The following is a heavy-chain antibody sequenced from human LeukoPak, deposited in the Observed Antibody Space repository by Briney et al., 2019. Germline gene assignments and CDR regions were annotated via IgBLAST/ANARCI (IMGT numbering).Heavy chain of an antibody. Sequence: ASVKVSCKASGYTFTSDDINWVRQATGQGLEWMGWMNPNSGNTGYAQKFQGRVTMTRNTSISTAYMELSSLRSEDTAVYYCAREGIRYFDWLASYYYYYMDVWGKGTTVTVSS. J-gene: IGHJ6*03. D-gene: IGHD3-9*01. CDR3: AREGIRYFDWLASYYYYYMDV. CDR1: GYTFTSDD. V-gene: IGHV1-8*01. CDR2: MNPNSGNT.